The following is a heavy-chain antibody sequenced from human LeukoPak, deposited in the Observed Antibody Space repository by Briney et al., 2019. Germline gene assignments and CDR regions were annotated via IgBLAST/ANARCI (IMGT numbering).Heavy chain of an antibody. CDR2: INTDGSST. J-gene: IGHJ4*02. CDR1: GFTFSSYW. Sequence: GGSLRLSCAASGFTFSSYWMHWVRQAPGKGLVWFSRINTDGSSTSYADSVKGRFTISRDNAKNALYLQMNSLTAEDTALYHCARDRSYGSFDYWGQGTLVTVSS. CDR3: ARDRSYGSFDY. V-gene: IGHV3-74*01. D-gene: IGHD5-18*01.